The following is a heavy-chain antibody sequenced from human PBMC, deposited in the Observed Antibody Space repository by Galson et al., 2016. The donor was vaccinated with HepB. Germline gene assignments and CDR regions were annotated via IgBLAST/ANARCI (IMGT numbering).Heavy chain of an antibody. CDR2: IRSNANSYAT. J-gene: IGHJ6*02. CDR1: GFTFSGSA. D-gene: IGHD2-15*01. CDR3: TRGLVVVAATQDYSYYYGMDV. V-gene: IGHV3-73*01. Sequence: SLRLSCAASGFTFSGSAMHWVRQASGKGLEWVGHIRSNANSYATTYAASVNGRFPISRDDSKNTAYLQMKSLKTEDTAVYYCTRGLVVVAATQDYSYYYGMDVWGQGTTVTVSS.